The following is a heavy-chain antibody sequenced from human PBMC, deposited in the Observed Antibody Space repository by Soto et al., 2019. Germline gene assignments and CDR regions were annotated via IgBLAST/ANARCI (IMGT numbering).Heavy chain of an antibody. CDR1: GFTFSNYA. V-gene: IGHV3-23*01. D-gene: IGHD6-19*01. J-gene: IGHJ4*02. CDR3: AKVRLVYSNGEGFDY. CDR2: ISVSGAIT. Sequence: EVHLLESGGGLVQTGGSLRLSCAASGFTFSNYAMSWVRQAPGKGLEWVSEISVSGAITYYADSVRGRFTISRDNSKNTLYLQMNSLRAEDTAVYFCAKVRLVYSNGEGFDYWGQGTLVTVSS.